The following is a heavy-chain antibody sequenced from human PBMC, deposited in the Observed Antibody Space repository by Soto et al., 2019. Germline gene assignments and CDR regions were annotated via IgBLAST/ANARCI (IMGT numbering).Heavy chain of an antibody. J-gene: IGHJ4*02. CDR2: ISSGGST. V-gene: IGHV3-23*01. D-gene: IGHD2-2*01. Sequence: EVQLLESGGGLVQPGGSLRLSCEASGFIFKDYAMTWVRQAPGAGLEWVSTISSGGSTFYAESVRGRFTISRDNSKNTLYLQLNSLKTDDTAVYFCAKWKGGTSTWPEDWGQGSLVTVSS. CDR3: AKWKGGTSTWPED. CDR1: GFIFKDYA.